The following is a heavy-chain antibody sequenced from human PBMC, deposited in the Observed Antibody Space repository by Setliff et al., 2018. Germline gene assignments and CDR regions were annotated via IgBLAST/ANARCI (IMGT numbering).Heavy chain of an antibody. D-gene: IGHD3-3*01. Sequence: PSETLSLTCTVSGGSISSGSYYWSWIRQPAGKGLEWIGHIYTSGSTNYNPSLKSRVTISVDTSKNQFSLKLSSVTAADTAVYFCARGYYNFLSGYYTPYYFDYWGQGTLVTVSS. CDR2: IYTSGST. J-gene: IGHJ4*02. CDR3: ARGYYNFLSGYYTPYYFDY. V-gene: IGHV4-61*09. CDR1: GGSISSGSYY.